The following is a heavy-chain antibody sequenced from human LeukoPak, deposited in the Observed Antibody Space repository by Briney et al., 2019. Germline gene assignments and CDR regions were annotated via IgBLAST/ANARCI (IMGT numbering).Heavy chain of an antibody. CDR3: ARGRLGVEMATITEIDY. D-gene: IGHD5-24*01. V-gene: IGHV4-34*01. Sequence: SETLSLTCAVYGGSFSDYYWTWIRQPPGKGLEWIGEINHSGSTNYNPSLKSRVTISVDTSKNQFSLKLSSVTAPDTAVYYCARGRLGVEMATITEIDYWGQGTLVTVSS. CDR1: GGSFSDYY. J-gene: IGHJ4*02. CDR2: INHSGST.